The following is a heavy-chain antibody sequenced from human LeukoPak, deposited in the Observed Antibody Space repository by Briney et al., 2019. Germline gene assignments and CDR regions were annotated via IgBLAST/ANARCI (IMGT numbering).Heavy chain of an antibody. Sequence: SETLSLTCTVSGGSISSYYWSWIRQPPGKGLEWIGYIYYSGSTNYNPSLKSRVTISVDTSKNQFSLKLSSVTAADTAVYYCARHREWELLNYYYGMDVWGQGTTVTVSS. V-gene: IGHV4-59*08. J-gene: IGHJ6*02. D-gene: IGHD1-26*01. CDR2: IYYSGST. CDR3: ARHREWELLNYYYGMDV. CDR1: GGSISSYY.